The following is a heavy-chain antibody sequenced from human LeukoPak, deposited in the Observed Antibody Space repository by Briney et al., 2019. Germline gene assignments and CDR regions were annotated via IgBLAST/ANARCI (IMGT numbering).Heavy chain of an antibody. CDR2: INHSGST. J-gene: IGHJ3*02. Sequence: PSETLSLTCAVYGGSFSGYYWSWIRQPPGKGLEWIGEINHSGSTNYNPSLKSRVTISVDTSKNQFSLELSSVTAADTAVYYCARGPTLRGCAFDIWGQGTMVTVSS. CDR1: GGSFSGYY. V-gene: IGHV4-34*01. CDR3: ARGPTLRGCAFDI.